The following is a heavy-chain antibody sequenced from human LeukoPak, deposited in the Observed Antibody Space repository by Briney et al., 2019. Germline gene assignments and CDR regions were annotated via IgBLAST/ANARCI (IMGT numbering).Heavy chain of an antibody. CDR3: ARWHQMVMTDWFDP. J-gene: IGHJ5*02. Sequence: ASVKVSCKTSGYTFDRYGISWVRQAPGQGLEWMGRITPMVGVTNYAQDFQGRVTITADKSTSTIYMELINLTSEDTAVYYCARWHQMVMTDWFDPWGQGTLVTVSS. D-gene: IGHD2-21*02. CDR1: GYTFDRYG. V-gene: IGHV1-69*04. CDR2: ITPMVGVT.